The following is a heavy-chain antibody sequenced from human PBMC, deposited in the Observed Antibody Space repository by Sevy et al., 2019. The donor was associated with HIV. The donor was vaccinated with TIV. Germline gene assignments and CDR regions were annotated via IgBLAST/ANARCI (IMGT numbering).Heavy chain of an antibody. J-gene: IGHJ4*02. D-gene: IGHD3-10*01. CDR3: ARTSCYGSGNYFDY. V-gene: IGHV1-18*01. CDR2: ISAYSGNT. Sequence: ASVKVSCKASGYTFTIYGISWVRQAPEQGLEWMGWISAYSGNTNYAQNLQGRVTMTTDTSMTTAYMELRSLRFDDTAVYYCARTSCYGSGNYFDYWGQRTLVTVSS. CDR1: GYTFTIYG.